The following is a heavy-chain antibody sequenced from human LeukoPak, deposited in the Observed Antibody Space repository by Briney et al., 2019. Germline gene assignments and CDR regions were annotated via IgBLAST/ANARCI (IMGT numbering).Heavy chain of an antibody. CDR2: IYYSGST. CDR3: ARAPPKTYYYGSGSHIYGMDV. D-gene: IGHD3-10*01. J-gene: IGHJ6*02. V-gene: IGHV4-59*01. Sequence: NPSETLSLTCTVSGGSISSYYWSWIRQPPGKGLEWIGYIYYSGSTNYNPSLKSRVTISVDTSKDQFSLKLSSVTAADTAVYYCARAPPKTYYYGSGSHIYGMDVWGQGTTVTVSS. CDR1: GGSISSYY.